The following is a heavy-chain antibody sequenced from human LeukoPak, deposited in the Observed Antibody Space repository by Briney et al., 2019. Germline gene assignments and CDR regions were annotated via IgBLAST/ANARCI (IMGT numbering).Heavy chain of an antibody. CDR1: GYPFTTYE. V-gene: IGHV1-8*01. J-gene: IGHJ5*02. CDR3: ARGPRNDP. CDR2: VHPDTGYA. D-gene: IGHD1-14*01. Sequence: ASVKVSCKTSGYPFTTYEINWARQAAGQGLEWMGWVHPDTGYADYAQKFQGRVTMTSDTSISTAYMELSSLRPDDTAVYFCARGPRNDPWGQGTLVTVSS.